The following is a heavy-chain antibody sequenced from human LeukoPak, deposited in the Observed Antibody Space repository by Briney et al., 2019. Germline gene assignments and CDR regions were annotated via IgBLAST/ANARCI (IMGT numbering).Heavy chain of an antibody. J-gene: IGHJ4*02. CDR3: ARARPRSLLLGYHYFDY. CDR2: ISSNGGST. CDR1: GFTFSSYA. V-gene: IGHV3-64*01. D-gene: IGHD2-15*01. Sequence: PGGSLRLSCAASGFTFSSYAMHWVRQAPGKGLEYVSAISSNGGSTYYANSVKGRFTISRDNSKNTLYLQMGSLRAEDMAVYYCARARPRSLLLGYHYFDYWGQGTLVTVSS.